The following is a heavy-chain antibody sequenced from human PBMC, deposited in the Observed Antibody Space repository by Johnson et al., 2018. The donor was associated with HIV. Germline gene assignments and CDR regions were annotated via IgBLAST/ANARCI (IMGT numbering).Heavy chain of an antibody. CDR3: ASGVTPRAPLRI. CDR1: GFTFSSYA. V-gene: IGHV3-30*04. J-gene: IGHJ3*02. CDR2: ISSDGTNT. D-gene: IGHD2-21*02. Sequence: QVQLVESGGGVVQPGRSLRLSCAASGFTFSSYAMHWVRQAPAKGLEWVAVISSDGTNTYYTDSVKGRFTISRDNTKNTVSLQMIILRPKDTGVYYCASGVTPRAPLRIWGQWTMVTVSS.